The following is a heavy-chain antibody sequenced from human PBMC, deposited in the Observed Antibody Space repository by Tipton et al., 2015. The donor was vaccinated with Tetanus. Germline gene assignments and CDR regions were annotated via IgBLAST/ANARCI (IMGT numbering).Heavy chain of an antibody. CDR3: ARERSGFNVGHLVV. D-gene: IGHD3-3*01. CDR1: GASFSSGDYY. CDR2: IFHSGSP. J-gene: IGHJ4*02. V-gene: IGHV4-30-4*01. Sequence: TLSLTCTVSGASFSSGDYYWSWIRKPPGKGLEWIGHIFHSGSPNYNPSLKSRVSMSVDKSRKEVSLKLQSVTAADTAVYFCARERSGFNVGHLVVWGPGILVIVSS.